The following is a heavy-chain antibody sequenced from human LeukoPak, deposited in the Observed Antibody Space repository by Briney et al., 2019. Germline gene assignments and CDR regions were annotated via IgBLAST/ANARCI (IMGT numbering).Heavy chain of an antibody. Sequence: GGSLRLSCAASGFTFSTYDMNWVRQAPGKGLEWVSSISSRSSSIYYADSVKGRFTISGDNAKNSLYLQMNSLRVEDTAVYYCARDHNYAFDNWGQGTLVTVSS. CDR2: ISSRSSSI. CDR3: ARDHNYAFDN. V-gene: IGHV3-21*01. CDR1: GFTFSTYD. D-gene: IGHD1-1*01. J-gene: IGHJ4*02.